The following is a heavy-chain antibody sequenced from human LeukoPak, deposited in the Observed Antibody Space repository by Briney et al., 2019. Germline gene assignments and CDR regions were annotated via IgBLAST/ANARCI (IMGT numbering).Heavy chain of an antibody. CDR3: ARDRLSQLRYFDWIPHLDAFDI. CDR1: GFTFSSYS. V-gene: IGHV3-21*01. Sequence: PGGSLRLSCAASGFTFSSYSMNWVRQAPGKGLEWVSSISSSSSYIYYADSVKGRFTISRDNAKNSLYLQMNSLRAEDTAVYYCARDRLSQLRYFDWIPHLDAFDIWGQGTMVTVSS. D-gene: IGHD3-9*01. J-gene: IGHJ3*02. CDR2: ISSSSSYI.